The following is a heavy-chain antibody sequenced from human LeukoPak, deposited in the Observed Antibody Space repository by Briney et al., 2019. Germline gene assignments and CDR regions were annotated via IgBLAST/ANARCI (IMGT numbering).Heavy chain of an antibody. Sequence: PGGSLRLSCAASGFTFDDYAMHWVRHAPGKGLEWVSGINWNGGSTGYADSVRGRFTISRDNAKNSLYLQMNSLRAEDTALYHCARDQRGVVRAYDYWGQGTLVTVSS. V-gene: IGHV3-20*01. CDR1: GFTFDDYA. CDR3: ARDQRGVVRAYDY. J-gene: IGHJ4*02. CDR2: INWNGGST. D-gene: IGHD3-3*01.